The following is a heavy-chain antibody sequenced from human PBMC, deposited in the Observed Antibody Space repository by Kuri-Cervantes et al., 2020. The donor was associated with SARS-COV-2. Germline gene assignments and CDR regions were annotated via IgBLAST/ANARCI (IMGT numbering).Heavy chain of an antibody. Sequence: GSLRLSCAVYGGSFSGYYWSWIRQPPGKGLEWIGEINHSGSTNYNPSLKSRVTISVDTSKNQFSLKLSSVTAADTAVYYCASQVRKSSSSPNYYYYMDVCGKGTTVTASS. CDR3: ASQVRKSSSSPNYYYYMDV. D-gene: IGHD6-6*01. CDR1: GGSFSGYY. J-gene: IGHJ6*03. CDR2: INHSGST. V-gene: IGHV4-34*01.